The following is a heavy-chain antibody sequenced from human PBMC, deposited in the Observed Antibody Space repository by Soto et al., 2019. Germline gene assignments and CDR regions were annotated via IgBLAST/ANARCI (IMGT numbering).Heavy chain of an antibody. Sequence: QVQLVESGGGVVQPGRSLRLSCAASGFTFSSYGMHWVRQAPGKGLAWVAVIWYDGSNKYYAESVKGRFTISRDNSKNTLYLQMNSLRAEDTAVYYCARDLGYCTNGVCYKDYYYGMDVWGQGTTVTVSS. CDR2: IWYDGSNK. CDR1: GFTFSSYG. D-gene: IGHD2-8*01. V-gene: IGHV3-33*01. J-gene: IGHJ6*02. CDR3: ARDLGYCTNGVCYKDYYYGMDV.